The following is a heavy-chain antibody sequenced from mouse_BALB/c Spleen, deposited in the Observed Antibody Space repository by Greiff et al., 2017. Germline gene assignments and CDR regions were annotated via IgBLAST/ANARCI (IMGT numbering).Heavy chain of an antibody. D-gene: IGHD4-1*02. J-gene: IGHJ2*01. CDR2: IWAGGST. Sequence: VKLVESGPGLVAPSQSLSITCTVSGFSLTSYGVHWVRQPPGKGLEWLGVIWAGGSTNYNSALMSRLSISKDNSKSQVFLKMNSLQTHDTAMYYCARANWDRSYFSPFDYWGQGTTLTVSS. CDR1: GFSLTSYG. CDR3: ARANWDRSYFSPFDY. V-gene: IGHV2-9*02.